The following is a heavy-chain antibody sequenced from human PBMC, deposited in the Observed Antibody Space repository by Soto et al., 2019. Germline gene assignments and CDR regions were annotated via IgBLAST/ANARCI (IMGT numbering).Heavy chain of an antibody. J-gene: IGHJ6*02. Sequence: QVQLVQSGAEVKQPGSSVKVSCKASGGTISNYAFSWVRQAPGQGLEWMGGIIPLFGTANYAQKFLGRVTITADEFTRTAYMELSILRSEDTAVYYCARSCSDGVCYSSYYGMDVWGQGTTVTVSS. CDR1: GGTISNYA. V-gene: IGHV1-69*01. D-gene: IGHD2-8*01. CDR2: IIPLFGTA. CDR3: ARSCSDGVCYSSYYGMDV.